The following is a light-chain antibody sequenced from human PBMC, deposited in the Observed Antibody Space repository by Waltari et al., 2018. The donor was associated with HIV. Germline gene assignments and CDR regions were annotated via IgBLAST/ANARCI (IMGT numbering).Light chain of an antibody. CDR1: SSHIGAGYH. J-gene: IGLJ1*01. V-gene: IGLV1-40*01. CDR3: QSHDSSLSGYV. CDR2: GNS. Sequence: QSVLTQPPSVSGAPGQRVTISCTGSSSHIGAGYHVHWYQQLPGTAPKLLIYGNSKRPSGVPDRFSGSKSGTSASLAITGLQAEDEADYHCQSHDSSLSGYVFGTGTKVTVL.